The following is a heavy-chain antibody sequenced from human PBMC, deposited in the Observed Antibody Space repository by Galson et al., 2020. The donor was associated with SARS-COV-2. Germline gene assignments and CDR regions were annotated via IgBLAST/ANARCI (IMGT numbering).Heavy chain of an antibody. V-gene: IGHV1-18*01. CDR3: ARVPFAVRGFKEFDS. CDR1: GYTFTNYG. CDR2: ISAYDGST. D-gene: IGHD3-10*01. J-gene: IGHJ5*01. Sequence: GESLKISCKASGYTFTNYGIIWVRQAPGQGLEWVGWISAYDGSTNSAQNFQDRVTMTTDTSTKTAHMELRSLRGDDTAFYYCARVPFAVRGFKEFDSWGQGTLVTVSS.